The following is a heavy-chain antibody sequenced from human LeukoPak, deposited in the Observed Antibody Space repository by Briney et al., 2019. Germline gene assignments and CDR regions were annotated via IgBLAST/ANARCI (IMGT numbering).Heavy chain of an antibody. Sequence: PSETLSLTCTVSGGSISSYYWSWIRQPPGKGLEWIGYIYHSGSTNYNPSLKSRVTISLDTAKNQFSLKLTSVTAADTAVYYCVNDPGQSSSGTFDYWGQGTLVTVSS. CDR3: VNDPGQSSSGTFDY. CDR1: GGSISSYY. V-gene: IGHV4-59*01. J-gene: IGHJ4*02. D-gene: IGHD6-25*01. CDR2: IYHSGST.